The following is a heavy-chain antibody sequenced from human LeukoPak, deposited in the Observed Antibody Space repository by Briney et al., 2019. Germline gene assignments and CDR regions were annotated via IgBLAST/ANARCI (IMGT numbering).Heavy chain of an antibody. CDR2: INTSGGST. Sequence: HPGGSLRLSCVASGFTFRHYDMSWVRQAPGKGLEWVSSINTSGGSTYYADSLQGRFTISRDNSKNTLHLQMNNVRAEDTALYYCMKLPTMIIVIDTDFEYWGQGAQVTVSS. CDR3: MKLPTMIIVIDTDFEY. J-gene: IGHJ4*02. V-gene: IGHV3-23*01. CDR1: GFTFRHYD. D-gene: IGHD2-21*01.